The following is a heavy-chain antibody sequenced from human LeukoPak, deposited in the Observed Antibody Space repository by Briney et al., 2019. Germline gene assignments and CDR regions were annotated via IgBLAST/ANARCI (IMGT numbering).Heavy chain of an antibody. D-gene: IGHD5-18*01. CDR3: ARVQAGYSYGFDP. CDR2: IYYSGST. J-gene: IGHJ5*02. Sequence: SETLSLTCTVSGGSISSYYRSWIRQPPGKGLEWIGYIYYSGSTNYNPSLKSRVTISVDTSKNQFSLKLSSVTAADTAVYYCARVQAGYSYGFDPWGQGTLVTVSS. CDR1: GGSISSYY. V-gene: IGHV4-59*01.